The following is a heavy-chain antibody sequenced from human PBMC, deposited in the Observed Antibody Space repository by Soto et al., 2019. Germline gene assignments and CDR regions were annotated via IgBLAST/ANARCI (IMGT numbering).Heavy chain of an antibody. Sequence: QVQLVQSGAEVKKPGASVKVSCRASGYTFTSYAIHWVRQAPGQRPEWMGWINTANGNTKYSQKFQGRVTITRDTSASIVYMDLSSLRSEDTAVYYCARGSSWSYFDYWGQGTLVTVSS. CDR3: ARGSSWSYFDY. V-gene: IGHV1-3*04. CDR2: INTANGNT. CDR1: GYTFTSYA. D-gene: IGHD6-13*01. J-gene: IGHJ4*02.